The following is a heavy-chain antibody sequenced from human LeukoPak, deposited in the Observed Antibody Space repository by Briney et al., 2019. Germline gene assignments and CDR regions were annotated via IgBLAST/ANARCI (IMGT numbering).Heavy chain of an antibody. J-gene: IGHJ4*02. CDR3: ARGTTDGYSYGRFDY. V-gene: IGHV4-34*01. Sequence: SETLSLTCAVYGGSFSGYYWSWIRQPPGKGLEWIGEINHSGSTNYNPSLKSRATISVDTSKNQFSLKLSSVTAADTALYYCARGTTDGYSYGRFDYWGQGTLVTVSS. D-gene: IGHD5-18*01. CDR2: INHSGST. CDR1: GGSFSGYY.